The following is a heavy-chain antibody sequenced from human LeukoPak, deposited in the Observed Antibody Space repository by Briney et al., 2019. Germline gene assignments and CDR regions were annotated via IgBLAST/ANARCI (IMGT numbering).Heavy chain of an antibody. CDR1: GYTFTLYG. CDR3: ARVVGINGWEPHY. J-gene: IGHJ4*02. D-gene: IGHD1-26*01. Sequence: ASVKVSCKTSGYTFTLYGISWVRQAPGQGLEWMGWVSPYDSNTKYAQKFQGRVTMTTDTSTSTAYMELRSLRSDATAVYYCARVVGINGWEPHYWGQGTLVTVSS. CDR2: VSPYDSNT. V-gene: IGHV1-18*01.